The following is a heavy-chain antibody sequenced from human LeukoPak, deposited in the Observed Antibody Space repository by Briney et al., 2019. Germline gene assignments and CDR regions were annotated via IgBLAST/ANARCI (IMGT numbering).Heavy chain of an antibody. D-gene: IGHD3-9*01. V-gene: IGHV4-59*01. J-gene: IGHJ4*02. Sequence: SETLSLTCTVSGGAISSYYWSSIRQTPGKGLEWIGYIYYSGSTDYNASLKSRVSISVATSKNQFSLKMSSVTAADTAVYYCARGILNGNPDFDYWGQGPLVTVSS. CDR3: ARGILNGNPDFDY. CDR2: IYYSGST. CDR1: GGAISSYY.